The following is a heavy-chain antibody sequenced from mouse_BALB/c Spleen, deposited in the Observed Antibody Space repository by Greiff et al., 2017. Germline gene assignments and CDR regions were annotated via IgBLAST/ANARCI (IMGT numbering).Heavy chain of an antibody. Sequence: VQLQQPGAELVRPGASVKLSCTASGYTFTSYWINWVKQRPGQGLEWIGNIYPSDSYTNYNQKFKDKATLTVNKSSSTAYMQLSSPKSEDAAVYYCTRGEYYYGTWFAYWGQGTLVTVSA. CDR3: TRGEYYYGTWFAY. CDR1: GYTFTSYW. CDR2: IYPSDSYT. V-gene: IGHV1-69*02. J-gene: IGHJ3*01. D-gene: IGHD1-1*01.